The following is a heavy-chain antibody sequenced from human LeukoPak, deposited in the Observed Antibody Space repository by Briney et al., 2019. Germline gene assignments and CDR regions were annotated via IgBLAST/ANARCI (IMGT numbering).Heavy chain of an antibody. CDR2: ISWNSGSI. J-gene: IGHJ4*02. CDR3: AKDIIPSIAVAGTGFDY. CDR1: GFTFDDYA. D-gene: IGHD6-19*01. V-gene: IGHV3-9*01. Sequence: PGRSLRLSCAASGFTFDDYAMHWVRQAPGKGLEWVSGISWNSGSIGYADSVKGRFTISRDNAKNSLYLQMNSLRAEDTALYYCAKDIIPSIAVAGTGFDYWGQGTLVTVSS.